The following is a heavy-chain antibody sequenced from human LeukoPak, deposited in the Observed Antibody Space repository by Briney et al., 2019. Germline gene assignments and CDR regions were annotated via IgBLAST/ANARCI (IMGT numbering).Heavy chain of an antibody. Sequence: ASVKVSCKGSGYTFTTHSSSWVRQAPGQALEWMGWIAGSNGNTNYAEGLQGRGTMTTDTSTSTAYLELRSLRSDDTAVYYCATAIPEMATIGYYYYMDVWGNGTTVTASS. CDR2: IAGSNGNT. CDR3: ATAIPEMATIGYYYYMDV. CDR1: GYTFTTHS. D-gene: IGHD5-24*01. V-gene: IGHV1-18*01. J-gene: IGHJ6*03.